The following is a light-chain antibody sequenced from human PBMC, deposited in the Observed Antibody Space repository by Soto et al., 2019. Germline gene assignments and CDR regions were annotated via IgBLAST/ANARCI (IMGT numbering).Light chain of an antibody. Sequence: DIVMTQSPDSLAVSLGERATINCKSSQSVLYSSNNKNYLAWYQQKPGQPPKLLIYWASTRDSGVPDRFSGSGSGTDFTLTISNLQAEDVAIYYCQQYINDLPAFGQGTKVDIK. CDR2: WAS. CDR3: QQYINDLPA. V-gene: IGKV4-1*01. CDR1: QSVLYSSNNKNY. J-gene: IGKJ1*01.